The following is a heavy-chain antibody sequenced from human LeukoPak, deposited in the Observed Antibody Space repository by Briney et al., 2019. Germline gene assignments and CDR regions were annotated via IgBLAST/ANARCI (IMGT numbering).Heavy chain of an antibody. Sequence: PSETLSLTCSVSDDSITMYYWTWIRQPPGKGLEWIGYVYYSGSTNYNPSLKSRVTISVDTSKNQFSLKLSSVTAADTAVYYCARGGNCGGGTCYSDRGWFDPWGQGTLVTVS. CDR2: VYYSGST. J-gene: IGHJ5*02. CDR3: ARGGNCGGGTCYSDRGWFDP. V-gene: IGHV4-59*01. CDR1: DDSITMYY. D-gene: IGHD2-15*01.